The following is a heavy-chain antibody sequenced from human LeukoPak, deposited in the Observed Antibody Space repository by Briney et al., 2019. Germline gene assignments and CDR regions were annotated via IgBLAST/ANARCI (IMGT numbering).Heavy chain of an antibody. CDR3: ARSNYYDSSGYYYDSFDY. V-gene: IGHV4-4*02. Sequence: SGTLSLTCAVSGGSISSSNWWSWVRQPPGKGLEWIGEIYHSGSTNYNPSLKSRVTISVDKSKNQFSLKLSSVTAADTAVYYCARSNYYDSSGYYYDSFDYWGQGTLVTVSS. D-gene: IGHD3-22*01. J-gene: IGHJ4*02. CDR1: GGSISSSNW. CDR2: IYHSGST.